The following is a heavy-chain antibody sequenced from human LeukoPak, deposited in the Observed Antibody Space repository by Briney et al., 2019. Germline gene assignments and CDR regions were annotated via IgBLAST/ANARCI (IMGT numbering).Heavy chain of an antibody. V-gene: IGHV1-2*02. CDR1: GYTFTGYY. CDR3: ARGRSPIAAATDLDY. Sequence: SVKVSCKASGYTFTGYYMQWVRQALGQGLEWIGWINPNSGGTNYAQKFQGRVTMTRDTSISTAYMELSRLRSDDTAVYYCARGRSPIAAATDLDYWGQGTLVTVSS. CDR2: INPNSGGT. D-gene: IGHD6-13*01. J-gene: IGHJ4*02.